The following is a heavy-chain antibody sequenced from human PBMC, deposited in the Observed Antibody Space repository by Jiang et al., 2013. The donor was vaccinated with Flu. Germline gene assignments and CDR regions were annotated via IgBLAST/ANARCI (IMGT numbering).Heavy chain of an antibody. V-gene: IGHV1-18*04. D-gene: IGHD4-17*01. Sequence: SGAEVKKPGASVKVSCVASGYTFTDYYMHWVRQAPGQGLEWMGWISAYNGNTNYAQKFQGRVTMTTDTSTSTAYMELRSLRSDDTAVYYCARPRGDYGDYALYFQHWGQGTLVT. CDR1: GYTFTDYY. CDR2: ISAYNGNT. J-gene: IGHJ1*01. CDR3: ARPRGDYGDYALYFQH.